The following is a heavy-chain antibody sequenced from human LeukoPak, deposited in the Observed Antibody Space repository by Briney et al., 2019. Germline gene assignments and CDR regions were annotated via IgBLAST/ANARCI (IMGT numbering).Heavy chain of an antibody. Sequence: PSETLSLTCAIYSESFSGYFWSWIRQPPGKGLEWIGEINYSGSTNYNPSLKSRVTISVDTSKNQFSLKLSSVTAADTAVYYCARHDCSGGSCLGFDLWGRGTLVTVSS. D-gene: IGHD2-15*01. V-gene: IGHV4-34*01. CDR1: SESFSGYF. CDR2: INYSGST. CDR3: ARHDCSGGSCLGFDL. J-gene: IGHJ2*01.